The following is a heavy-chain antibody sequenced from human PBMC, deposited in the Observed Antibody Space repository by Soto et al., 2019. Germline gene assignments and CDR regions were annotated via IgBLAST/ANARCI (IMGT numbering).Heavy chain of an antibody. CDR3: ARVSRAVGASTTYDF. Sequence: ASVKVSCKASGYTFTAHYIHWVRQAPGQGFEWMGRINPNSGDTSCAQRLQGRVTMTRDTSINTVFMELSSLRSDDTALYYCARVSRAVGASTTYDFWAQGTLVTVSS. D-gene: IGHD1-26*01. CDR1: GYTFTAHY. V-gene: IGHV1-2*02. J-gene: IGHJ4*02. CDR2: INPNSGDT.